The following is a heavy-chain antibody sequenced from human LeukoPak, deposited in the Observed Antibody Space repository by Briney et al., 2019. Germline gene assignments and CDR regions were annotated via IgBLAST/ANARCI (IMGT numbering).Heavy chain of an antibody. J-gene: IGHJ3*02. D-gene: IGHD3-10*01. CDR2: ISWNSGSI. V-gene: IGHV3-9*01. CDR1: GFTFDDYA. CDR3: AKKGGLLWFGELSPGAFDI. Sequence: PGGSLRLSCAASGFTFDDYAMPWVRQAPGKGLEWVSGISWNSGSIGYADSVKGRFTISRDNAKNSLYLQMNSLRAEDTALYYCAKKGGLLWFGELSPGAFDIWGQGTMVTVSS.